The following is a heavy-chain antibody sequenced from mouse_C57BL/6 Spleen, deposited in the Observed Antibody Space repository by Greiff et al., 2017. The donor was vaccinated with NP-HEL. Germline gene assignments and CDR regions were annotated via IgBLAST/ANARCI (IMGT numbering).Heavy chain of an antibody. J-gene: IGHJ4*01. D-gene: IGHD2-5*01. CDR1: GYTFTSYW. CDR2: IHPNSGST. CDR3: AREGHYSNFFAMDD. V-gene: IGHV1-64*01. Sequence: QVQLQQPGAELVKPGASVKLSCKASGYTFTSYWMHWVKQRPGQGLEWIGMIHPNSGSTNYNEKFKSKATLTVDKSSSTAYMQLSSLTSDDSAVYYCAREGHYSNFFAMDDWGQGTSVTVAS.